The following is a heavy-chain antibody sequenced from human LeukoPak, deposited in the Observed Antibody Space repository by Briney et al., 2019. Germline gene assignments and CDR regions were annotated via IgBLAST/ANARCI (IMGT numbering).Heavy chain of an antibody. CDR1: AGSISSYY. CDR2: IFYNENT. J-gene: IGHJ2*01. CDR3: ATTGRLSKWYFDL. D-gene: IGHD3-10*01. Sequence: SQTLSLTCTVAAGSISSYYCSWIRQPPRNGLEWIGYIFYNENTNYNPSLKSRVTISVDTSKNQFSLKLSSVTAADTAVYYCATTGRLSKWYFDLWGRGTLVTVSS. V-gene: IGHV4-59*01.